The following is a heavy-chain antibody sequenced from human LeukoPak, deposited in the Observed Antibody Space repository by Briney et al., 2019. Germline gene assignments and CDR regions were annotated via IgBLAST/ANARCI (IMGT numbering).Heavy chain of an antibody. Sequence: GGSLRLSCAASGFTFSSYGMSWVRQAPGKGLEWVSAISGSGGSTYYADSVKGRFTISRDNSKNTLYLQMNSLRAEDTAVYYCAKEVFYVDTAMVTNYFDYWGQGTLVTVSS. CDR2: ISGSGGST. J-gene: IGHJ4*02. CDR1: GFTFSSYG. CDR3: AKEVFYVDTAMVTNYFDY. V-gene: IGHV3-23*01. D-gene: IGHD5-18*01.